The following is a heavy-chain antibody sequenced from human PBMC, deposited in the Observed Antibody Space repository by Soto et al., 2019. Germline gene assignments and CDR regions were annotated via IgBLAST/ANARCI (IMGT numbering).Heavy chain of an antibody. CDR1: GFSLNTRGVC. D-gene: IGHD3-3*01. Sequence: QITLNESGPTVVRPTETLTLTCSFSGFSLNTRGVCVGWIRQSPEKAPEWLALIYCDDDKRDSASLKSLLTINQDFSKNPGVLTVTDLDPHDSATYDCVHRVLRTVFGLVTQSEICFNLWCQGTPVAVPS. CDR2: IYCDDDK. CDR3: VHRVLRTVFGLVTQSEICFNL. V-gene: IGHV2-5*02. J-gene: IGHJ4*02.